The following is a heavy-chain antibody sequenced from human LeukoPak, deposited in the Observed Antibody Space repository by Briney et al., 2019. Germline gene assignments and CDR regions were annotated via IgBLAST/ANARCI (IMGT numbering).Heavy chain of an antibody. J-gene: IGHJ4*02. D-gene: IGHD6-13*01. Sequence: GGSLRLSCAASGFTFSSYGMHWVRQAPGKGLEWVALIPYDGSFKYYADSVKGRFTITRDNSKNTLYLQMNSLRVEDTAVYYCAKDSRSWFFDYWGQGTLVPVSS. CDR1: GFTFSSYG. CDR2: IPYDGSFK. V-gene: IGHV3-30*02. CDR3: AKDSRSWFFDY.